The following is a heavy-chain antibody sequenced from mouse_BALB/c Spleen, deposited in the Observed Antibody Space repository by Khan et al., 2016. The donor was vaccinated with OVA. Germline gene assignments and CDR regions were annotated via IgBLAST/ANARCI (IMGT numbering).Heavy chain of an antibody. V-gene: IGHV3-6*01. CDR2: ISYDGNS. J-gene: IGHJ3*01. CDR1: GYSITSGYF. Sequence: EVQLQESGPGLVKPSQSLSLTCSVTGYSITSGYFWNWIRQFPGNHLEWMGYISYDGNSNYNPSLKNRISITRDTSKNHFFLQLNSVTPADTATYDWSRGGSSGPAWFAYWGQGTLVTVSA. D-gene: IGHD3-1*01. CDR3: SRGGSSGPAWFAY.